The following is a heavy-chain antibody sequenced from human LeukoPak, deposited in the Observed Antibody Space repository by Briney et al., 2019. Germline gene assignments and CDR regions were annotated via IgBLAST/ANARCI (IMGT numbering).Heavy chain of an antibody. CDR2: IIPIFGTA. CDR3: ARERLGRSGSFMDV. V-gene: IGHV1-69*13. CDR1: GGTFISYA. D-gene: IGHD1-26*01. J-gene: IGHJ6*03. Sequence: SVKVSCKASGGTFISYAISWVRQAPGQGLEWMGGIIPIFGTANYAQKFQGRVTITADESTSTAYMELSSLRSEDTAVYYCARERLGRSGSFMDVWGKGTTVTVSS.